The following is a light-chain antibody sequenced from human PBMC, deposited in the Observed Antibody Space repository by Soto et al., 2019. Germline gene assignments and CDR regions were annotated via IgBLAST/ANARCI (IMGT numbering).Light chain of an antibody. CDR2: FNSDGSH. CDR3: QTWGTGIWV. CDR1: SGHSSYA. Sequence: QPVLTQSPSASASLGASVKLTCTLSSGHSSYAIAWHQQQPEKGPRYLMKFNSDGSHIKGDGIPDRFSGSSSGAERYLTISSLQSEDDAYYYCQTWGTGIWVFGGGTKLTVL. V-gene: IGLV4-69*01. J-gene: IGLJ3*02.